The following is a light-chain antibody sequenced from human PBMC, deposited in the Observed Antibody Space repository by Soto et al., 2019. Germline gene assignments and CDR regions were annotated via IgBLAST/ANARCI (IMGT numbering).Light chain of an antibody. V-gene: IGLV2-14*03. CDR1: SSEVGDYNY. J-gene: IGLJ2*01. Sequence: QLVLTQPASVSGSPGQWITISCTGTSSEVGDYNYVSGYQQHPGKAPQLLIYDVNNRPSGVSNHFSGSKSGNTASLTISGLQAEDEAEYFCSSYTSTGTLVVLGGGTQRTVL. CDR2: DVN. CDR3: SSYTSTGTLVV.